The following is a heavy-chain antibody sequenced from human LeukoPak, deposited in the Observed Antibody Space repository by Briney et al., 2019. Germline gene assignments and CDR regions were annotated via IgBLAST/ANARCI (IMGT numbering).Heavy chain of an antibody. CDR3: VTDPLRASGNY. Sequence: GGSLRLSCAASGFTFNVYEMYWVCQAPGRGLEWLSVISSSGNTIYYADSVKGRFTVSRDNAKTSLYLQMNSLRVEDTAVYYCVTDPLRASGNYWGQGTLVTVSS. CDR2: ISSSGNTI. J-gene: IGHJ4*02. CDR1: GFTFNVYE. V-gene: IGHV3-48*03. D-gene: IGHD4-17*01.